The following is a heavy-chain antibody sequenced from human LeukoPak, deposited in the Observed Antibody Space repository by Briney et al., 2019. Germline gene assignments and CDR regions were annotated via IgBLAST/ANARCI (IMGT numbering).Heavy chain of an antibody. J-gene: IGHJ4*02. V-gene: IGHV3-7*01. D-gene: IGHD2-2*01. CDR1: GFIFSSHW. Sequence: GWSLRLSCAASGFIFSSHWTSWVRQAPGKGLEGVANKKQDGSEKYYVDSVKGRFTISRDNAKNSLYLQKNRLRAADTAVYYCPRAGSPGVPAAAWGQGTLVTVSS. CDR3: PRAGSPGVPAAA. CDR2: KKQDGSEK.